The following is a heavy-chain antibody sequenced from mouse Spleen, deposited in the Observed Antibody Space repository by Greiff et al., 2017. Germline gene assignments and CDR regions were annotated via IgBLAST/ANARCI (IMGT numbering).Heavy chain of an antibody. V-gene: IGHV1-72*01. CDR3: ARSSDVTWFAY. CDR1: GFNIKDYY. Sequence: VQLQQSGAELVRPGASVKLSCTASGFNIKDYYMHWVKQRPGRGLEWIGRIDPNSGGTKYNEKFKSKATLTVDKPSSTAYMQLSSLTSEDSAVYYCARSSDVTWFAYWGQGTLVTVSA. J-gene: IGHJ3*01. CDR2: IDPNSGGT.